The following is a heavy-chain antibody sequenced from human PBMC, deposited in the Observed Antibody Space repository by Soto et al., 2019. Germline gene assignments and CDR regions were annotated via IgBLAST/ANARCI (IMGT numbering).Heavy chain of an antibody. CDR3: AREPLCSSTSSARPNWFDP. D-gene: IGHD2-2*01. V-gene: IGHV1-69*13. Sequence: ASVKVSCKASGGTFSSYAISWVRQAPGQGLEWMGGIIPIFGTANYAQKFQGRVTITADESTSTAYMELCSLRSEDTAVYYCAREPLCSSTSSARPNWFDPWGQGTLVTVSS. CDR1: GGTFSSYA. CDR2: IIPIFGTA. J-gene: IGHJ5*02.